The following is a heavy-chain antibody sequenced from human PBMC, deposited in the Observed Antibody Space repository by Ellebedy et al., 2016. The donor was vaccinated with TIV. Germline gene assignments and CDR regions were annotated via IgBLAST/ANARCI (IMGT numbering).Heavy chain of an antibody. V-gene: IGHV3-48*04. D-gene: IGHD2-21*02. CDR2: ISSSSSTI. CDR3: ARPHCSGDCYSIAY. Sequence: PGGSLRLSCAASGFTFSSYSMNWVRQAPGKGLEWVSYISSSSSTIHYADSVKGRFTISRDNAKNSLFLQMNSLRADDTAVYYCARPHCSGDCYSIAYWGQGTLVTVSS. CDR1: GFTFSSYS. J-gene: IGHJ4*02.